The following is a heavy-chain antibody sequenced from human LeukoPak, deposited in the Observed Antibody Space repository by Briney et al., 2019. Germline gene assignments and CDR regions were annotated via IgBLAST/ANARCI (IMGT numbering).Heavy chain of an antibody. CDR3: ARVYKVGATRPFVY. J-gene: IGHJ4*02. CDR1: GYTFTSYD. V-gene: IGHV1-8*01. CDR2: MNPNSGNT. Sequence: ASVKVSCKASGYTFTSYDINWVWQATGQGLEWMGWMNPNSGNTGYAQKFQGRVTMTRNTSISTAYMELSSLRSEDTAVYYCARVYKVGATRPFVYWGQGTLVTVSS. D-gene: IGHD1-26*01.